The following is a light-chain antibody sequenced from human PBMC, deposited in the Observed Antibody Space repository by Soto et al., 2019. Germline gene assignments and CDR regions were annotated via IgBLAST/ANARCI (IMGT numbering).Light chain of an antibody. V-gene: IGKV1-39*01. J-gene: IGKJ5*01. CDR1: QDIDTY. CDR2: FAS. CDR3: QQSYSVPRLT. Sequence: DIQMTQFPSSLSAFVGERVTITCRASQDIDTYVNWYRFKTGGAPKLLIYFASSLQTGVPYRFSGSGAGADFTLTIANLQPEDSGVYYCQQSYSVPRLTFGQGT.